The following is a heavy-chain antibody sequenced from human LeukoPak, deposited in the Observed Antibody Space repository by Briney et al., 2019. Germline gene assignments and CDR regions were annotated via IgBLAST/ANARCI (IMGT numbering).Heavy chain of an antibody. CDR2: ISYSGTT. V-gene: IGHV4-31*11. CDR3: ARESNYDILTGYYPDY. Sequence: SQTLSLTCAVSGASISRSNYYWTWIHQRPGKGLEWVASISYSGTTYYNPSLKSRITMSADTSKNQFSLDLTSVTAADTAVYYCARESNYDILTGYYPDYWGRGTLVTVSS. J-gene: IGHJ4*02. D-gene: IGHD3-9*01. CDR1: GASISRSNYY.